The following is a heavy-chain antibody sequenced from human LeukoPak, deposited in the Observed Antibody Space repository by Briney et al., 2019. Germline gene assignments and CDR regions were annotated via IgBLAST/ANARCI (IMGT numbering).Heavy chain of an antibody. CDR1: GFTFSSYS. D-gene: IGHD5-18*01. Sequence: GGSLRLSCAASGFTFSSYSMNWVRQAPGKGLEWVSSISSSSSYIYSADSVKGRFTISRDNAKNSLYLQMNSLRVEDTAVYYCARLRGYSYGYDNYFDYWGQGTLVTVSS. CDR2: ISSSSSYI. J-gene: IGHJ4*02. V-gene: IGHV3-21*01. CDR3: ARLRGYSYGYDNYFDY.